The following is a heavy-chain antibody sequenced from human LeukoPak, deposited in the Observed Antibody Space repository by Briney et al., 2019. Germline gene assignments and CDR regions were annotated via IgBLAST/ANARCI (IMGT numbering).Heavy chain of an antibody. D-gene: IGHD3-9*01. CDR2: IIPIFGTA. CDR3: ARGLTGYSYYFDY. Sequence: SVKVSCKASGGTFSSYAISWVRQAPGQGLEWMGGIIPIFGTANYAQKFQGRVTITTDESSSTAYMELSSLRSEDTAVYYCARGLTGYSYYFDYWGQGTLVTVSS. CDR1: GGTFSSYA. V-gene: IGHV1-69*05. J-gene: IGHJ4*02.